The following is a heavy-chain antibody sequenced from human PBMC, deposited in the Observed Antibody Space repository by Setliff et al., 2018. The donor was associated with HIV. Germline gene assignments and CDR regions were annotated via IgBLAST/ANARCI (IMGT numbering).Heavy chain of an antibody. J-gene: IGHJ4*02. V-gene: IGHV1-69*10. Sequence: ASVKVSCKAARGTFNNYALSWVRQAPGQGLEWMGGIIPILDVPHYAQKFQGRVTISADKVTNTAYMELTNLRSEDTAIYYCTLLAVATNKKWKTFDYWGQGTLVTVSS. CDR1: RGTFNNYA. CDR3: TLLAVATNKKWKTFDY. CDR2: IIPILDVP. D-gene: IGHD5-12*01.